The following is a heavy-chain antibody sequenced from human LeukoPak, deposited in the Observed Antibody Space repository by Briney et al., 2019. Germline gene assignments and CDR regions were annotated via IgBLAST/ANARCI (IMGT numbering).Heavy chain of an antibody. V-gene: IGHV4-34*01. CDR2: INHSGST. CDR1: GGSFSGYY. J-gene: IGHJ5*02. D-gene: IGHD2-2*01. CDR3: ARVGYCSSTSCYRTLKLHWFDP. Sequence: PSETLSLTCAVYGGSFSGYYWSWIRQPPGKGLEWIGEINHSGSTNYNPSLKSRVTISVDTSKNQFSLKLSSVTAADTAVYYCARVGYCSSTSCYRTLKLHWFDPWGQGTLVTVSS.